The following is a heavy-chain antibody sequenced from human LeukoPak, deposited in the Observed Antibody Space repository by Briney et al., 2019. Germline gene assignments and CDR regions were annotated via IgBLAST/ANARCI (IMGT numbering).Heavy chain of an antibody. J-gene: IGHJ2*01. CDR2: IYTSGST. CDR3: ATQSSGYYWYFDL. CDR1: GGSISSGSYY. Sequence: PSETLSLTCTVSGGSISSGSYYWSWIRQPAGKGLEWIGRIYTSGSTNYNPSLKSRVTMSVDTSKNQFSLKLSSVTAADTAVYYCATQSSGYYWYFDLWGRGTLVAVSS. D-gene: IGHD6-19*01. V-gene: IGHV4-61*02.